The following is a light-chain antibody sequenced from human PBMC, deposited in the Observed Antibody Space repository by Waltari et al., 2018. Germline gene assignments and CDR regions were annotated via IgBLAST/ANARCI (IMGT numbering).Light chain of an antibody. J-gene: IGLJ2*01. V-gene: IGLV3-19*01. CDR2: GKN. Sequence: SSELTQDPAVSVALGQTVRLTCQGDSLRTYYVSWFHQKPGQAPALVIYGKNNRPPGIPDRFSASSSGSTASLTIIGAQAEDEADYYCHSRDSSGDVVIGGGTKLTVV. CDR3: HSRDSSGDVV. CDR1: SLRTYY.